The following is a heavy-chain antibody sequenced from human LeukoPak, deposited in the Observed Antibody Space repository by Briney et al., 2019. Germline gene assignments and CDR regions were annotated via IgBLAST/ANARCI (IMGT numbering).Heavy chain of an antibody. CDR1: GFTFSSYA. CDR2: ISGSGGST. CDR3: AKDDCSGGSCYSDFFDY. J-gene: IGHJ4*02. V-gene: IGHV3-23*01. Sequence: SGGSLRLSCAASGFTFSSYAMSWVRQAPGKGLEWVSAISGSGGSTYYADSVKGRFTISRDNSKNTLYLQMNSLRAEDTAVYYCAKDDCSGGSCYSDFFDYWGQGTLVTVSS. D-gene: IGHD2-15*01.